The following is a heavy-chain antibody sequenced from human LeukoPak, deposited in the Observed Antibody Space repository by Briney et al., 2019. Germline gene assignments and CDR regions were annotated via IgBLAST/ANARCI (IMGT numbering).Heavy chain of an antibody. V-gene: IGHV3-23*01. D-gene: IGHD3-16*01. CDR2: ITDSGGST. CDR1: GFTFSTYA. Sequence: GGSLRLSCAASGFTFSTYAMSWVRQAAGKGLEWVSGITDSGGSTYYAESVKGRFTISRDNSKNTLYLQMNSLRAEDTAIYYCATRPASETYYGVLDYWGQGTLVTVSS. J-gene: IGHJ4*02. CDR3: ATRPASETYYGVLDY.